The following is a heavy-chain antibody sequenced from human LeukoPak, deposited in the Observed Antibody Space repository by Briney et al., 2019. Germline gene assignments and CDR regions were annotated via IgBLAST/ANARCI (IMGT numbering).Heavy chain of an antibody. CDR3: ARRLLGYCSGGSCYSGYFQH. J-gene: IGHJ1*01. CDR1: GGSFSGYS. D-gene: IGHD2-15*01. V-gene: IGHV4-34*01. CDR2: INHSGST. Sequence: PSETLSLTCAVYGGSFSGYSWSWIRQPPGKGLEWIGEINHSGSTNSNPSLKSRVTISVDTSKNQFSLKLSSVTAADTAVYYCARRLLGYCSGGSCYSGYFQHWGQGTLVTVSS.